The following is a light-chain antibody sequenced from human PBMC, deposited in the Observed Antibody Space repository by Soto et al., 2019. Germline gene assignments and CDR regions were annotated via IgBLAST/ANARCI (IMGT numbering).Light chain of an antibody. Sequence: QSALTQPASVSGSLGQSITISCTGTSSDVGAYNSVSWYQQHPGKAPKLIIFEVFNRPSGASTRFSGSKSGNTASLTISGLQADDEADYYCSSYTDSSTYGVGTGTKV. CDR2: EVF. CDR3: SSYTDSSTYG. V-gene: IGLV2-14*01. CDR1: SSDVGAYNS. J-gene: IGLJ1*01.